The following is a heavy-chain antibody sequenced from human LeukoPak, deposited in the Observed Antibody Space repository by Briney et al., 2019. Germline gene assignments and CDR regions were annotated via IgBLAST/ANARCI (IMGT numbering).Heavy chain of an antibody. CDR2: INHSGST. Sequence: SETLSLTCAVYGGSFSGYYWSWIRQPPGKGLEWIGEINHSGSTNYNPSLKSRVTISVDTSKNQFSLKLSSVTAADTAVYYCARGRGSSWERCFDYWGQGTLVTVSS. CDR1: GGSFSGYY. V-gene: IGHV4-34*01. D-gene: IGHD6-13*01. J-gene: IGHJ4*02. CDR3: ARGRGSSWERCFDY.